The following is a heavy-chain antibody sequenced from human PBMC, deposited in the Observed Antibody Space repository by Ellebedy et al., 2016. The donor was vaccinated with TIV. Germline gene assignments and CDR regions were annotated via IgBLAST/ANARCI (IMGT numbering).Heavy chain of an antibody. CDR2: IYHSGST. J-gene: IGHJ1*01. CDR1: GDSINYYF. Sequence: MPSETLSLTCSVSGDSINYYFWSWIRQPPGKGLEWIGYIYHSGSTTYNPSLKSRVTISVDTSKNQFSLKLSSVTAADTALYYCARGTGYSSSWFVSRSPQYFQHWGQGTLVTVSS. D-gene: IGHD6-13*01. V-gene: IGHV4-59*01. CDR3: ARGTGYSSSWFVSRSPQYFQH.